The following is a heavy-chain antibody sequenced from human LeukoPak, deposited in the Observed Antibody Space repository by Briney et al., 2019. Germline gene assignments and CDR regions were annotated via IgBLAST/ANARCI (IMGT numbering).Heavy chain of an antibody. D-gene: IGHD3-10*01. CDR3: ARGVRGVINYMDV. V-gene: IGHV3-21*01. J-gene: IGHJ6*03. CDR1: GFTFSSYS. CDR2: ISSSGSFT. Sequence: GGSLRLSCAVSGFTFSSYSMNWVRQGPGKGLEWVSSISSSGSFTYYADSVRGRFTISRGNAKNSLYLQMNSLRAEDTAVYHCARGVRGVINYMDVWGKGTTVTVSS.